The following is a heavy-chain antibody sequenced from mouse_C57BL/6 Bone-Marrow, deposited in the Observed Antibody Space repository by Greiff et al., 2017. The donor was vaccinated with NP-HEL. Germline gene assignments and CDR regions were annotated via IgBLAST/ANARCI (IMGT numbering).Heavy chain of an antibody. D-gene: IGHD2-4*01. Sequence: DVKLQESGPGLVKPSQTVFLTCTVTGISITTGNYRWSWIRQFPGNKLEWIGYIYYSGTITYNPSLTSRTTITRDTPKNQFFLEMNSLTAEDTATYYCARDGGAYDYDEGVDYWGQGTSVTVSS. V-gene: IGHV3-5*01. CDR1: GISITTGNYR. CDR3: ARDGGAYDYDEGVDY. J-gene: IGHJ4*01. CDR2: IYYSGTI.